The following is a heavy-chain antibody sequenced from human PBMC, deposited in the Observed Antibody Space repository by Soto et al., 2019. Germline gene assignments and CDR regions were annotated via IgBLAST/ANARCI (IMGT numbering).Heavy chain of an antibody. V-gene: IGHV3-33*01. CDR2: IWYDGSNK. Sequence: GGSLRLSCAASGFTFSSYGMHWVRQAPGKGLEWVAVIWYDGSNKYYADSVKGRFTISRDNSKNTLYLQMNSLRAEDTAVYYCARPDYDYIWDAFDIWGQGTMVTVSS. CDR1: GFTFSSYG. J-gene: IGHJ3*02. D-gene: IGHD3-16*01. CDR3: ARPDYDYIWDAFDI.